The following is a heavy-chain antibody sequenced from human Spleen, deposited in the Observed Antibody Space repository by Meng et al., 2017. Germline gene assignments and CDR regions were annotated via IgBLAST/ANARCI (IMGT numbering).Heavy chain of an antibody. J-gene: IGHJ6*02. D-gene: IGHD3-9*01. CDR1: GFTFDDYA. V-gene: IGHV3-9*01. CDR2: LSWNSGTI. Sequence: GGSLRLSCASSGFTFDDYAMHWVRQVPGKGLEWVSGLSWNSGTIDYADSVKGRFTISRDNGKNSLYLQMNSLRAEDTAFYYCVKDISLTPYGLDAWGQGTTVTVSS. CDR3: VKDISLTPYGLDA.